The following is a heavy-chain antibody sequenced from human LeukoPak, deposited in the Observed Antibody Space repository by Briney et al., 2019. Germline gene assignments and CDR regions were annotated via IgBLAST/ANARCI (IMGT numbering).Heavy chain of an antibody. D-gene: IGHD3-22*01. Sequence: PSETLSLTCTVSGGSISSYYWNWIRQPRGRGLEWIGYIYNSGSTKYNPSLKSRVTISVDTSKNHFSLKLSSVTAADTAVYYCASTGYYYDSSGYYYADYWGQGTLVTVSS. CDR1: GGSISSYY. V-gene: IGHV4-59*01. CDR3: ASTGYYYDSSGYYYADY. CDR2: IYNSGST. J-gene: IGHJ4*02.